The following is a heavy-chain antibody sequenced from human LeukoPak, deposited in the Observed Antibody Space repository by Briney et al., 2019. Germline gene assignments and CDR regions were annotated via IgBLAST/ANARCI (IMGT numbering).Heavy chain of an antibody. Sequence: SETLSLTCAVYGESFSGYYWSWIRQPPGKGLEWIGEINHSGSTNYNPSLKSRVTISVDTSKNQFSLKLSSVTAADTAVYYCARLAEYYGSGSSWLDPWGQGTLVTVSS. D-gene: IGHD3-10*01. CDR3: ARLAEYYGSGSSWLDP. V-gene: IGHV4-34*01. CDR2: INHSGST. J-gene: IGHJ5*02. CDR1: GESFSGYY.